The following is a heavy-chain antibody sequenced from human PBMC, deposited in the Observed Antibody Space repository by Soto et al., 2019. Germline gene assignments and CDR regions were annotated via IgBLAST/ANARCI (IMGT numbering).Heavy chain of an antibody. V-gene: IGHV4-31*03. J-gene: IGHJ4*02. CDR2: IYYTGTT. D-gene: IGHD2-21*02. CDR1: GGSISSGGFY. CDR3: ARGGDSTDFDY. Sequence: QVQLQESGPGLVKPSQTLSLTCTVSGGSISSGGFYWSWIRQHPGKGLECIGYIYYTGTTYYNPSLQSRLTISLDTSKNQFSLNLTSVTAADTAVYYCARGGDSTDFDYWSQGTLVTVSS.